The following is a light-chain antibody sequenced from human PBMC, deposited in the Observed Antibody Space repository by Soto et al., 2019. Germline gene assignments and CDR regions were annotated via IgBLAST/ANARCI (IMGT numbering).Light chain of an antibody. CDR1: SGHSSYG. CDR3: QTWGTGIPV. V-gene: IGLV4-69*01. CDR2: LNSDGSH. Sequence: QSVLTQSPSASASLGASVKLTCTLSSGHSSYGIAWHQQQPEKGPRYLMKLNSDGSHSKGDGIPDRFSGSSSGAERYLTISSLQSEDEADYYCQTWGTGIPVFGGGTQLTV. J-gene: IGLJ7*01.